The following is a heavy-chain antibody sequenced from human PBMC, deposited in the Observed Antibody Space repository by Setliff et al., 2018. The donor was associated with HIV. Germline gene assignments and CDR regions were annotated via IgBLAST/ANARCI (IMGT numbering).Heavy chain of an antibody. J-gene: IGHJ4*02. V-gene: IGHV1-18*01. CDR1: GYTFTSYG. Sequence: ASVKVSCKASGYTFTSYGISWVRQAPGQGLEWMGWINAYNGNANYVQDLQGRVTMTTDRSTSTAYMELRSLRADDTAVYYCARVSRGIFDSWPPCYWGQGTLVTVSS. CDR2: INAYNGNA. CDR3: ARVSRGIFDSWPPCY. D-gene: IGHD3-9*01.